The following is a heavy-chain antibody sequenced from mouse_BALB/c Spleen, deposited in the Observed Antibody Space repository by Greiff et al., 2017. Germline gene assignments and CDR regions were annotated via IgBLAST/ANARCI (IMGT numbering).Heavy chain of an antibody. V-gene: IGHV1-69*02. D-gene: IGHD3-3*01. CDR2: IYPSDSYT. Sequence: VQLQQPGAELVRPGASVKLSCKASGYTFTSYWINWVKQRPGQGLEWIGNIYPSDSYTNYNQKFKDKATLTVDKSSSTAYMQLSSPTSEDSAVYYCTRAGRGAMDYWGQGTSVTVSS. CDR1: GYTFTSYW. CDR3: TRAGRGAMDY. J-gene: IGHJ4*01.